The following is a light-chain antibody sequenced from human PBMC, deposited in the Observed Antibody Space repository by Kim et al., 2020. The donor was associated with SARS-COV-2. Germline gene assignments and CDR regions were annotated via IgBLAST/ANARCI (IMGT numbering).Light chain of an antibody. J-gene: IGLJ3*02. CDR2: SNN. CDR1: SSNIGSNT. CDR3: AAWDDSLNGCV. V-gene: IGLV1-44*01. Sequence: QSVLTQPPSASGTPGQRVTISCSGSSSNIGSNTVNWYQQLPGTAPKLLIYSNNQRPSGVPDRFSGSKSGTSASLTISGLQSEDDTDYYCAAWDDSLNGCVFCGGTQLTVL.